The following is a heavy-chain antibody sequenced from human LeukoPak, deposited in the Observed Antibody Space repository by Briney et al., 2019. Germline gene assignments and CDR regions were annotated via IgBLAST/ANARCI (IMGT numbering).Heavy chain of an antibody. D-gene: IGHD5-24*01. V-gene: IGHV3-30*02. CDR1: GFTFSSYG. CDR3: CTPRDGYNYFDY. J-gene: IGHJ4*02. CDR2: IRYDGSNK. Sequence: GGSLRLSCAASGFTFSSYGMHWVHQAPGKGLGWVAFIRYDGSNKYYADSVKGRFTISRDNSKNTLYLQMNSLRAEDTAVYYCCTPRDGYNYFDYWGQGTLVTVSS.